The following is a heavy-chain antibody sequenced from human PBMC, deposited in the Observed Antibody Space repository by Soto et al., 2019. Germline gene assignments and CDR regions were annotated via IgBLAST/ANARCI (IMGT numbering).Heavy chain of an antibody. V-gene: IGHV3-23*01. CDR1: GFTFSSYA. CDR3: AKDLHPYYYDSSAGRYAFDI. J-gene: IGHJ3*02. CDR2: IGGSGGST. D-gene: IGHD3-22*01. Sequence: GGSLRLSCAASGFTFSSYAMSWVRQAPGKGLEWVSAIGGSGGSTYYADSVKGRFTISRDNSKNTLYLQMNSLRAEDTAVYYCAKDLHPYYYDSSAGRYAFDIWGQGTMVTVSS.